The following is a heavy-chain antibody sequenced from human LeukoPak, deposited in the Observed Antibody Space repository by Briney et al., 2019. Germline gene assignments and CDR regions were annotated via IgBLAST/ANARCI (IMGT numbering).Heavy chain of an antibody. V-gene: IGHV1-69*04. Sequence: SVKVSCKASGGTFSSYATSWVRQAPGQGLEWMGRIIPILGIANYAQKFQGRVTITADKSTSTAYMELSSLRSEDTAVYYCARGGHGGNSGSYFDYWGQGTLVTVSS. CDR2: IIPILGIA. D-gene: IGHD2-21*02. CDR1: GGTFSSYA. CDR3: ARGGHGGNSGSYFDY. J-gene: IGHJ4*02.